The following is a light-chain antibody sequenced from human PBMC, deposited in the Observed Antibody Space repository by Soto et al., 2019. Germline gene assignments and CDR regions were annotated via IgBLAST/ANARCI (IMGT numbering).Light chain of an antibody. CDR3: HHYGTAWT. V-gene: IGKV3-20*01. Sequence: EIVLTQSPGTLSLSPGERATLSCRASQSVSSSFLAWYQQKPGQAPRLLISGVSTRATGIPDRFSGSGSGTDFTLSISRLEPEDFAVYYCHHYGTAWTFGQGTKVEV. CDR1: QSVSSSF. J-gene: IGKJ1*01. CDR2: GVS.